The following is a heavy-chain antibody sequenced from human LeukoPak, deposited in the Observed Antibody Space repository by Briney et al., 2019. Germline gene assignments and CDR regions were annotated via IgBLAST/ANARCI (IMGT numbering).Heavy chain of an antibody. J-gene: IGHJ4*02. Sequence: SETLSLTCAVYGGSFSGYYWSWIRQPPGKGLEWIGEINHSGSTNYNPSLKSRVTISVDTSKNQFSLKLSSVTAADTAVYYCARGPRDYDFWSGYYRHYFGYWGQGTLVTVSS. D-gene: IGHD3-3*01. V-gene: IGHV4-34*01. CDR2: INHSGST. CDR3: ARGPRDYDFWSGYYRHYFGY. CDR1: GGSFSGYY.